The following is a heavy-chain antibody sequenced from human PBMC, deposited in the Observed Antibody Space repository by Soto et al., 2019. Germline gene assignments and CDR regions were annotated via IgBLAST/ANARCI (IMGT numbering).Heavy chain of an antibody. CDR3: ARDQYSSSPECAFDI. Sequence: SETLSLTCTVSGGSISSSSYYWGWIRQPPGKGLEWIGSIYYSGSTYYNPSLKSRVTISVDTSKNQFSLKLSSVTAADTAVYYCARDQYSSSPECAFDIWGQGTMVTVSS. CDR1: GGSISSSSYY. J-gene: IGHJ3*02. D-gene: IGHD6-13*01. V-gene: IGHV4-39*02. CDR2: IYYSGST.